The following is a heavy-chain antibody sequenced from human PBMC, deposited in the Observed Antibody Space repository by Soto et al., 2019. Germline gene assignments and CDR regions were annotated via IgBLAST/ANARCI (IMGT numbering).Heavy chain of an antibody. D-gene: IGHD3-16*02. Sequence: SETLSLTCAVYGGSFSGYYWSWIRQPPGKGLEWIGEINHSGSTNYNPSLKSRVPISVDTSKNQFSLKLSSVTAADTAVYYCARARYYDYVWGSYRYYYYYGMDVWGQGTTVTVSS. CDR1: GGSFSGYY. CDR2: INHSGST. J-gene: IGHJ6*02. V-gene: IGHV4-34*01. CDR3: ARARYYDYVWGSYRYYYYYGMDV.